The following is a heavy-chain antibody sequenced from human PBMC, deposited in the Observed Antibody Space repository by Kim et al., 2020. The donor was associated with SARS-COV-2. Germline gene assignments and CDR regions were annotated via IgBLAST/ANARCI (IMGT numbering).Heavy chain of an antibody. Sequence: ASVKVSCKASGYTFTSYGISWVRQAPGQGLEWMGMINACDGNTNYAQKFQGRVTMTTDTSTSTAYMELRSLRSEDTAVYYCARETRLAVAGRLNHYYY. V-gene: IGHV1-18*01. CDR1: GYTFTSYG. CDR2: INACDGNT. D-gene: IGHD6-19*01. CDR3: ARETRLAVAGRLNHYYY. J-gene: IGHJ6*01.